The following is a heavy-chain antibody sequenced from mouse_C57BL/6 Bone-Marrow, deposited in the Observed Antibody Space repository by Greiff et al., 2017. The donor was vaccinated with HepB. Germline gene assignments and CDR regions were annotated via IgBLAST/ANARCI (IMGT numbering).Heavy chain of an antibody. CDR2: IRSKSSNYAT. CDR1: GFTFNTYA. CDR3: VRDPFYYGSSSPWYFDV. J-gene: IGHJ1*03. D-gene: IGHD1-1*01. Sequence: EVQLVESGGGLVQPKGSLKLSCAASGFTFNTYAMHWVRQAPGKGLEWVARIRSKSSNYATYYADSVKDRFTISRDDSQSMLYLQMNNLKTEDTAMYYCVRDPFYYGSSSPWYFDVWGTGTTVTVSS. V-gene: IGHV10-3*01.